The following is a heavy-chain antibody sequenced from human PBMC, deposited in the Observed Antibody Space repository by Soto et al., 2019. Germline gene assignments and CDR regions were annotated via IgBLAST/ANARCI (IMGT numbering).Heavy chain of an antibody. CDR3: ARGGVATIFGDS. D-gene: IGHD5-12*01. CDR1: GFTLSRYG. Sequence: EVQLVESGGGLVQPGGSLRVSCAASGFTLSRYGMNWVRQAPGKGLEWLSYIDSSSDTIYYADSVKGRFIISRDNAKNSLYLQMNSLRDEDTAVYYCARGGVATIFGDSWGQGTLVTVSS. CDR2: IDSSSDTI. V-gene: IGHV3-48*02. J-gene: IGHJ4*02.